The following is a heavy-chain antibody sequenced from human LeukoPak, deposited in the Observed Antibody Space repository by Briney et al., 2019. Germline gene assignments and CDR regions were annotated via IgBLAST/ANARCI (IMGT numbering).Heavy chain of an antibody. CDR2: ISAYNGNT. J-gene: IGHJ5*02. V-gene: IGHV1-18*01. CDR3: ARAPRPNWFDP. Sequence: ASVKVSCKASGYTFTSYGISWVRPAPGQGLEWMGWISAYNGNTNYSQKLQGRVTMTTDTSTSTAYMELRSLRSDDTAVYYCARAPRPNWFDPWGQGTLVTVSS. CDR1: GYTFTSYG.